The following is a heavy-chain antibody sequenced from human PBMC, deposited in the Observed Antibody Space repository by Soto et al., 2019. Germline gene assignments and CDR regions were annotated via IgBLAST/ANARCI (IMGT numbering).Heavy chain of an antibody. V-gene: IGHV4-59*01. CDR2: IYYSGST. CDR1: GGSISSYY. J-gene: IGHJ4*02. Sequence: SETLSLTCTVSGGSISSYYWSWIRQPPGKGLEWIGYIYYSGSTNYNPSLKSRVTISVDTSKNQFSLKLSSVTAADTAVYYCARDSGLTGLGYGGQGTLVTVSS. CDR3: ARDSGLTGLGY. D-gene: IGHD1-20*01.